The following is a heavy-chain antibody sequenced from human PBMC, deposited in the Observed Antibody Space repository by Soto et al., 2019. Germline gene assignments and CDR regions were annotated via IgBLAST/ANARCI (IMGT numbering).Heavy chain of an antibody. D-gene: IGHD3-10*01. Sequence: EVQLLESGGGLVQPGGSLRLSCAASGFTFSSYAMSWVRQAPGKGLEWVSAISGSGGSTYYADSVKGRFTISRDNSKNTLYLQMNSLRAEDTAVYYCAKNPFPTYYYGSGSSDYWGQGTLVTVSS. CDR2: ISGSGGST. J-gene: IGHJ4*02. CDR3: AKNPFPTYYYGSGSSDY. CDR1: GFTFSSYA. V-gene: IGHV3-23*01.